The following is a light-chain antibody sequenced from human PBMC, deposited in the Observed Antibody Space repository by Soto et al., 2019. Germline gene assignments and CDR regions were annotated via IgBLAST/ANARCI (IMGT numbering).Light chain of an antibody. CDR3: QSYDSSLSGHVV. V-gene: IGLV1-40*01. Sequence: QSVLTQPPSVSGAPGQRVTISCTGSSSNIGAGFDVHWYQQLPGTAPKVLIYGNNNRPSGVPDRFSGSKSGTSASLAITGLQAEDEADYYCQSYDSSLSGHVVFGEGTKLTVL. J-gene: IGLJ2*01. CDR2: GNN. CDR1: SSNIGAGFD.